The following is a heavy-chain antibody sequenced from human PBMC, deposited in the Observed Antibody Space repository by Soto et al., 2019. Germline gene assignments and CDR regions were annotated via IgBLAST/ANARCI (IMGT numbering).Heavy chain of an antibody. J-gene: IGHJ4*02. Sequence: PSETLSLTCTVSGGSISSYYWSWIRQPPGKGLEWIGYIYYSGSTNYNPSLKSRVTISVDTSKNQFSLKLSSVTAADTAVYYCARADSSGWSLPLFDYWGQGTLVTVSS. CDR2: IYYSGST. CDR3: ARADSSGWSLPLFDY. CDR1: GGSISSYY. D-gene: IGHD6-19*01. V-gene: IGHV4-59*08.